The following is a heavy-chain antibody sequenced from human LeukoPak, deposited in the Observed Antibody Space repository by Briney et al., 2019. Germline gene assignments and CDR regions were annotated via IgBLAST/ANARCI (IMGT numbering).Heavy chain of an antibody. CDR2: MNPNSGNT. V-gene: IGHV1-8*03. J-gene: IGHJ5*02. CDR3: ARLRRLGATSRWWFDP. D-gene: IGHD1-26*01. Sequence: GASVKVSCKASGYTFTSYDINWVRQATGQGLEWMGWMNPNSGNTGYAQKFQGRVTITRNTSISTAYMELSSLRSEDTAVYYCARLRRLGATSRWWFDPWGQGTLVTVSS. CDR1: GYTFTSYD.